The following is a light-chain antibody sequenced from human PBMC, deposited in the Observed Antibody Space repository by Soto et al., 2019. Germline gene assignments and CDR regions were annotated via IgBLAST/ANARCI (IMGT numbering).Light chain of an antibody. CDR1: SSDVGSYNL. Sequence: QSVLTQPASVSGSPGQSITVSCTGTSSDVGSYNLVSWYQQHPGKAPKLMIYEASKRPSGVSNRFSGSKSGNTASLTISGLQAEDEADYYCCSYAGSSTVFGGGTKVTVL. CDR2: EAS. V-gene: IGLV2-23*01. CDR3: CSYAGSSTV. J-gene: IGLJ3*02.